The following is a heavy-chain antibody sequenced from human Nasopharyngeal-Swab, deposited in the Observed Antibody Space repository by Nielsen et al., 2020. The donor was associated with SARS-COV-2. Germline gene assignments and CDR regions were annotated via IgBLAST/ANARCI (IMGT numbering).Heavy chain of an antibody. CDR1: GFTFSSYE. CDR2: ISSSGSTI. V-gene: IGHV3-48*03. J-gene: IGHJ4*02. Sequence: GESLRLSCAASGFTFSSYEMNWVRQAPGKGLEWVSYISSSGSTIYYADSVKGRFTISRDNSKNKLYLQMNSLRAEDTAAYYCAKVGGGYYDFWSVYLGGSDYWGQGTLVTVSS. D-gene: IGHD3-3*01. CDR3: AKVGGGYYDFWSVYLGGSDY.